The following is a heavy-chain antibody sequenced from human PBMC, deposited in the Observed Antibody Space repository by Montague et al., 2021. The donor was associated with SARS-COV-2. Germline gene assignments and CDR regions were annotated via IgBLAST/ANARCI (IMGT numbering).Heavy chain of an antibody. D-gene: IGHD3-3*01. J-gene: IGHJ5*02. CDR3: ARVYRITIFGVVGWFDP. CDR2: IYYSGST. CDR1: GGSFSGYY. V-gene: IGHV4-59*01. Sequence: SETLSLTCAVYGGSFSGYYWSWIRQPPGKGLEWIGYIYYSGSTNXKPSLKSRVTISVDTSKYQFSLKLSSVTAADTAVYYCARVYRITIFGVVGWFDPWGQGTLVTVSS.